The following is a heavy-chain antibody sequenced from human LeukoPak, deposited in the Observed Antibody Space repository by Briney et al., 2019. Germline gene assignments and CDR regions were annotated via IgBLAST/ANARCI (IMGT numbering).Heavy chain of an antibody. J-gene: IGHJ4*02. V-gene: IGHV4-39*01. CDR1: GGSISSSSYY. Sequence: KSTETPSLTCTVSGGSISSSSYYWGWIRQPPGKGLEWIGSFYYSGSTHYNPCLKSRVTISVDTSKNQFSLKLSSVTAADTAVYYCARHRDTIFGVVHFDYWGQGTLVTVSS. CDR3: ARHRDTIFGVVHFDY. CDR2: FYYSGST. D-gene: IGHD3-3*01.